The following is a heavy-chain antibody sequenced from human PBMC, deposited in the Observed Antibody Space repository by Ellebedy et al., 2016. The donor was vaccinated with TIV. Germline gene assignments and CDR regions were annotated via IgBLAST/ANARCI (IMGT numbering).Heavy chain of an antibody. V-gene: IGHV4-59*01. Sequence: GSLRLSXTVSGGSISSYYWSWIRQFPGKGLEWIGYISYSGATNYNPSLRGRVTISLDTSKNQFSLKVTSVTAADTAEYYCARLPYYGSNSRGAVDTWGQGTMVTVSS. CDR2: ISYSGAT. J-gene: IGHJ3*02. CDR1: GGSISSYY. CDR3: ARLPYYGSNSRGAVDT. D-gene: IGHD4-23*01.